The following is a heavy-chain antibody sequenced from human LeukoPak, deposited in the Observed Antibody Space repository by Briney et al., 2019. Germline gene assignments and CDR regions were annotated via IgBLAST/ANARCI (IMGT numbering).Heavy chain of an antibody. J-gene: IGHJ6*03. CDR1: GGTFSSYA. CDR3: AREQRGYGHYYYYYMDV. Sequence: ASVKVSCKASGGTFSSYAISWVRQAPGQGLEWMGGIIPIFGTANYAQKFQGRVTITADESTSTAYMELSSLRSEDTAVYYCAREQRGYGHYYYYYMDVWGKGTTVTVSS. D-gene: IGHD5-12*01. CDR2: IIPIFGTA. V-gene: IGHV1-69*13.